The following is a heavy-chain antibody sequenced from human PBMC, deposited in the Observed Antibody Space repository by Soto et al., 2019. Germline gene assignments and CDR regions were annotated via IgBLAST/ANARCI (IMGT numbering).Heavy chain of an antibody. V-gene: IGHV3-23*01. J-gene: IGHJ6*02. CDR3: TKDRAFNYFYGMDV. D-gene: IGHD3-10*01. Sequence: GGSLRLSCRASGLAFGNYAMNWVRQVPGRGLEWVAGVSTNGRSTYYADTMRGRFTISRDNSKITVYLQMNSLRAEDTAVYYCTKDRAFNYFYGMDVSGQGPFVTVYS. CDR2: VSTNGRST. CDR1: GLAFGNYA.